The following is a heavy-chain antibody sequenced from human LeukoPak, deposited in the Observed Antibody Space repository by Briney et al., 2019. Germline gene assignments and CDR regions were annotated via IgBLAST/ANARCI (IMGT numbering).Heavy chain of an antibody. CDR3: ARGGGYGGYTTPFDY. Sequence: SETLSLTCTVSGGSINSSSYYWSWIRQPPGKGLEWIGYISYSGSTNYNPSLKSRVTISVDTSKNQFSLKLSSVTAADTAVYYCARGGGYGGYTTPFDYWGQGTLVTVSS. CDR2: ISYSGST. J-gene: IGHJ4*02. V-gene: IGHV4-61*01. CDR1: GGSINSSSYY. D-gene: IGHD5-12*01.